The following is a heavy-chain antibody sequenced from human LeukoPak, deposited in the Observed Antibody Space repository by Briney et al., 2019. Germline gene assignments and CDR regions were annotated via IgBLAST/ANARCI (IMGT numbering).Heavy chain of an antibody. V-gene: IGHV4-61*02. CDR3: ARDHMGASDY. Sequence: SETLSLTCTVSGGSISSGSYYWSWIRQPAGKGLEWIGRIYTSGSTNYNPSLKSRVTISVDTSKNQFSLKLSSVTAADTAVYYCARDHMGASDYWGQGTLVTVSS. CDR1: GGSISSGSYY. J-gene: IGHJ4*02. CDR2: IYTSGST. D-gene: IGHD1-26*01.